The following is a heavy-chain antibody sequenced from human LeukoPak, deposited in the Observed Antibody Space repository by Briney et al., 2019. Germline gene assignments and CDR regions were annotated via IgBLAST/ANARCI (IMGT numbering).Heavy chain of an antibody. Sequence: PGGSLRLSCAASGFPFNTQDMRWVRQAPGKGLEWIGEINHSGSTNYNPSLKSRVTISVDTSKNQFSLKLSSVTAADTAVYYCAMVRGVINLDAFDIWGQGTMVTVSS. J-gene: IGHJ3*02. CDR1: GFPFNTQD. D-gene: IGHD3-10*01. CDR2: INHSGST. V-gene: IGHV4-34*01. CDR3: AMVRGVINLDAFDI.